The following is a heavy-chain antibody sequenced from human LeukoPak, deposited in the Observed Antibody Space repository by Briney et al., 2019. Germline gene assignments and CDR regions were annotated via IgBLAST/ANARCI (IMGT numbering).Heavy chain of an antibody. CDR3: ARALLWFGEFGNWFDP. V-gene: IGHV4-59*01. Sequence: SETLSLTCTVSGGSISSYYWSWIRQPPGKGLEWTGYIYYSGSTNYNPSLKSRVTISVDTSKNQFSLKLSSVTAADTAVYYCARALLWFGEFGNWFDPWGQGTLVTVSS. CDR1: GGSISSYY. J-gene: IGHJ5*02. D-gene: IGHD3-10*01. CDR2: IYYSGST.